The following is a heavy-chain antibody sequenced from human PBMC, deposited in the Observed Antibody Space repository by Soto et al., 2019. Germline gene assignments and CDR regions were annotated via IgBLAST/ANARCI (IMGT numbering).Heavy chain of an antibody. CDR3: ARAGLTGYTGYYYGMDV. CDR1: GGTFSSYA. J-gene: IGHJ6*02. V-gene: IGHV1-18*01. D-gene: IGHD3-9*01. CDR2: ISAYNGNT. Sequence: GASVKVSCKASGGTFSSYAISWVRQAPGQGLEWMGWISAYNGNTNYAQKPQGRVTMTTDTSTSTAYMELRSLRSDDTAVYYCARAGLTGYTGYYYGMDVWGQGTTVTVSS.